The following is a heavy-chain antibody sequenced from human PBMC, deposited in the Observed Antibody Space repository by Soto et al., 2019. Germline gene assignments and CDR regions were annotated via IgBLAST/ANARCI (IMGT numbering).Heavy chain of an antibody. CDR3: ARDQYYYDSSGSRTGPYGMDV. V-gene: IGHV4-30-4*01. Sequence: SETLSLTCPVSGGSISSGGYYWSWIRQPPGKGLEWIGYIYSSGRTYYNPSLKSRVTISVDTSKSQFSLKLSYVTAADPAVYYCARDQYYYDSSGSRTGPYGMDVWGQGTTVTVSS. D-gene: IGHD3-22*01. CDR1: GGSISSGGYY. CDR2: IYSSGRT. J-gene: IGHJ6*02.